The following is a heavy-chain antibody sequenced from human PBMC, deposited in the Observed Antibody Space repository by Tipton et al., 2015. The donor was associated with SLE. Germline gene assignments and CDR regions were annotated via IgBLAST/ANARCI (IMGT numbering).Heavy chain of an antibody. J-gene: IGHJ6*03. D-gene: IGHD2-2*01. Sequence: TLSLTCTVSGGSISSHYWSWIRQPPGKGLEWIGYIYHSASTNYNPSLKSRVTISVDTSKNQFSLKLSSVTAADTAVYYCARCSTRHYYYYYTDVWGKGTTVTVSS. CDR2: IYHSAST. CDR3: ARCSTRHYYYYYTDV. CDR1: GGSISSHY. V-gene: IGHV4-59*11.